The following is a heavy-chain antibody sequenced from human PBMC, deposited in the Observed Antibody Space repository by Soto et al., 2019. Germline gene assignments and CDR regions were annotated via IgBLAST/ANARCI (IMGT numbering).Heavy chain of an antibody. CDR1: GFTFRTYG. J-gene: IGHJ4*02. CDR2: MSYDGRQK. D-gene: IGHD6-19*01. V-gene: IGHV3-30*18. CDR3: SQEAAGGWDCFDN. Sequence: QVQLVESGGGVVQPGRSLRLSCEASGFTFRTYGMHWVRQAPGKGLELVAFMSYDGRQKYYAYSVKGRFTISKDNSKNTLELHMNSLATEDMAVYFCSQEAAGGWDCFDNWGQGTLVTVSS.